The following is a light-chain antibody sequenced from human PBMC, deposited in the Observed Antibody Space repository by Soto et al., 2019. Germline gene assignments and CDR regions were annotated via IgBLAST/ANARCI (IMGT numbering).Light chain of an antibody. J-gene: IGKJ4*01. Sequence: DIQMTPSPSSLSASVGERVTLTCRASQSISSYLNWYQQKPGKAPKLLIYAASSLQSGVPSRFSGRGSGTDFALTISSLQPGDFATYYGQQSYSTPPTFGGGTKVEIK. V-gene: IGKV1-39*01. CDR3: QQSYSTPPT. CDR1: QSISSY. CDR2: AAS.